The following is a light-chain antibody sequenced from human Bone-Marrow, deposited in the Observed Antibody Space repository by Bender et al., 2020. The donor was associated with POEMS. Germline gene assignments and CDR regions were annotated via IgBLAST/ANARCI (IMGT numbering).Light chain of an antibody. CDR3: CSYTSSDTWV. CDR2: KVN. CDR1: SSDVGGYDY. V-gene: IGLV2-14*01. Sequence: QSALTQPASVSGSPGQAVTISCSGTSSDVGGYDYVSWYQHHPGKAPKFMIYKVNNRPSGVSNRFSGSKSGNTASLTISGLQAEDEADYYCCSYTSSDTWVFGGGTKLTVL. J-gene: IGLJ3*02.